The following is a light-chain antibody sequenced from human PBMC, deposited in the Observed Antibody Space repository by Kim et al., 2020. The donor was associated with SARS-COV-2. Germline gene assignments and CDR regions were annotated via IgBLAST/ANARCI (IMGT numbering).Light chain of an antibody. CDR2: GNI. CDR1: SSNIGAGYG. J-gene: IGLJ2*01. CDR3: QSYDTGLSGSV. V-gene: IGLV1-40*01. Sequence: QSVLTQPPSVSGTPGRRLTISCTGSSSNIGAGYGVLWYQLLPGTAPKLLIYGNINRPSGVPDRFSGSKSGTSGSLAINGLQAEDEADYYCQSYDTGLSGSVFGGGTQLTVL.